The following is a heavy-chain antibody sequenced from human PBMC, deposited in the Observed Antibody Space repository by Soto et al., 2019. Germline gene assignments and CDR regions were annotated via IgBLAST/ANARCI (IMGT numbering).Heavy chain of an antibody. Sequence: EVQLVESGGGLVKPGGSLRLSCAASGFTFSNAWMSWVRQAPGKGLEWVGRIKSKTDGGTTDYAAPVKGRFTISRDDSKNTLYLQMNSLKTEDTAVYYCTTYYDFWSGYYTFDYRGQGTLVTVSS. J-gene: IGHJ4*02. V-gene: IGHV3-15*01. D-gene: IGHD3-3*01. CDR1: GFTFSNAW. CDR3: TTYYDFWSGYYTFDY. CDR2: IKSKTDGGTT.